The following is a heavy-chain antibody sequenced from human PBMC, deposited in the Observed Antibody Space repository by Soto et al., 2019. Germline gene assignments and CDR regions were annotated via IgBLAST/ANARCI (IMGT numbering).Heavy chain of an antibody. CDR3: VRDRYSSSGWFDP. D-gene: IGHD3-10*01. J-gene: IGHJ5*02. Sequence: SQTLSLTFAISGDSVSSYSAAWNWIRQSPSGGLEWLGRTYYRSRFFSEYAESVKSRIIITPDTSKNQFSLQLKSVTPDDTAVYYCVRDRYSSSGWFDPWGQGTPVTVS. CDR1: GDSVSSYSAA. V-gene: IGHV6-1*01. CDR2: TYYRSRFFS.